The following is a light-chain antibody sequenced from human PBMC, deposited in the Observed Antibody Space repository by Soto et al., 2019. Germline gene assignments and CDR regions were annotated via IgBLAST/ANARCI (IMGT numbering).Light chain of an antibody. Sequence: EIVLTQAPTTLSLSPGDAVTLSCRASQSVSSQLAWYQQKPGQAPRLLIYDASTRATGVPLRFSGSVSGTEFTLTISSLEPEDFAVYYCQQCSSWPLTFGPGTKVDLK. V-gene: IGKV3-11*01. J-gene: IGKJ3*01. CDR1: QSVSSQ. CDR2: DAS. CDR3: QQCSSWPLT.